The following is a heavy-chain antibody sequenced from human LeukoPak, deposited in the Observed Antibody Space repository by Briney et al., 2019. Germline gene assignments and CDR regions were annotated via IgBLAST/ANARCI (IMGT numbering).Heavy chain of an antibody. D-gene: IGHD3-22*01. V-gene: IGHV3-13*01. CDR1: GFTFSSYD. CDR3: ARDPYYYDSSGLQPVFMDA. Sequence: QPGGSLRLSCAASGFTFSSYDMHWVRQATGKGLEWVSAIGTAGDTYYPGSVEGRFTISRENAKNSLYLQMNSLRAGDTAVYYCARDPYYYDSSGLQPVFMDAWGKGTTVTVSS. CDR2: IGTAGDT. J-gene: IGHJ6*03.